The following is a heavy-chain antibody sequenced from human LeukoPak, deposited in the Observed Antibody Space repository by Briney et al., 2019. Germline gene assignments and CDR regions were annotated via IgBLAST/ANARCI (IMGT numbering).Heavy chain of an antibody. CDR1: GFTFSSYV. CDR3: ASGYSVEGPAAMRY. J-gene: IGHJ4*02. V-gene: IGHV3-30*02. CDR2: IPYDGSNK. D-gene: IGHD2-2*01. Sequence: GGSLRLSCAASGFTFSSYVMHWVRQAPGKGLEWVAFIPYDGSNKYYADSVKGRFTISRDNSKNTLYLQMNSLRVEDTAVYYCASGYSVEGPAAMRYWGQGTLVTVSS.